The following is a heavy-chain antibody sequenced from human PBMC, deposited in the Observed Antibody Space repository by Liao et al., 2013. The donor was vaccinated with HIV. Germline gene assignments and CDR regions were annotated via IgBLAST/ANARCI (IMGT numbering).Heavy chain of an antibody. CDR3: ARSYYYDSSGAYYFDY. J-gene: IGHJ4*02. CDR2: IYTSGST. V-gene: IGHV4-61*02. CDR1: GGSISSGSYY. D-gene: IGHD3-22*01. Sequence: QVQLQESGPGLVKPSQTLSLTCTVSGGSISSGSYYWSWIRQPAGKGLEWIGRIYTSGSTNYNPSLKSRVTISVDTSKNQFSLKLSSVTAADTAVYYCARSYYYDSSGAYYFDYWGPGNPGHRLL.